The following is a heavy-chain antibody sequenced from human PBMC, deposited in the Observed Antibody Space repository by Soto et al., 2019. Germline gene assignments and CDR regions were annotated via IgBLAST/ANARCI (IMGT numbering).Heavy chain of an antibody. J-gene: IGHJ4*02. CDR2: IIPIFGTA. CDR3: AREGGYSSSSPFGY. D-gene: IGHD6-6*01. Sequence: QVQLVQSGAEVKKPGSSVKVSCKASGGTFSSYAISWVRQAPGQGLEWMGGIIPIFGTANYAQKFQGRVTIHADESTSTAYMELSILRSEDTAVYYCAREGGYSSSSPFGYWGQGTLVTVSS. CDR1: GGTFSSYA. V-gene: IGHV1-69*12.